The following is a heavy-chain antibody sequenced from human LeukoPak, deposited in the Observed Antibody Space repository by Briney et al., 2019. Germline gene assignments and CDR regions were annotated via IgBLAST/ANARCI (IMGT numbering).Heavy chain of an antibody. V-gene: IGHV3-7*01. CDR1: RFIFSTYW. CDR2: IKHDGSEK. CDR3: TRIYCSGGICSYFDY. D-gene: IGHD2-15*01. J-gene: IGHJ4*02. Sequence: GGSLRLSCEASRFIFSTYWMTWVRQAPGKGLEWVANIKHDGSEKYHVDSVKGRFTVSRDNAKNSLFLQMNSLRAEDTAVYYCTRIYCSGGICSYFDYWGQGTLVTVSS.